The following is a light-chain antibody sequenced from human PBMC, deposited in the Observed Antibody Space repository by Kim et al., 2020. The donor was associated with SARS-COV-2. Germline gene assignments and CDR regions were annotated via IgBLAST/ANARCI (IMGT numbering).Light chain of an antibody. CDR3: SSYAGTNNVR. CDR1: TSDVGANNY. V-gene: IGLV2-8*01. J-gene: IGLJ2*01. Sequence: GQSVAISCTGTTSDVGANNYVSWYQQYSGKAPKLILYELTTRPSGVPDRFSGSKSGNTASLTVSGLQAEDEAHYYCSSYAGTNNVRFGGGTQLTVL. CDR2: ELT.